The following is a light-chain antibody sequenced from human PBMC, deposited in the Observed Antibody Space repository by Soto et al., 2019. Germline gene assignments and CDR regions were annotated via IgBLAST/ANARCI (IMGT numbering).Light chain of an antibody. Sequence: QAVVTQEPSLTVSPGGTVTLTCGSSTGAVTSGHYPYWFQQKPGQAPRSLIYFASNKHSWTPARFSGSLLGGKAALTLSGAQPEDEAEYYCLLSYSGARVWVFGGATKLPVL. J-gene: IGLJ3*02. V-gene: IGLV7-46*01. CDR2: FAS. CDR1: TGAVTSGHY. CDR3: LLSYSGARVWV.